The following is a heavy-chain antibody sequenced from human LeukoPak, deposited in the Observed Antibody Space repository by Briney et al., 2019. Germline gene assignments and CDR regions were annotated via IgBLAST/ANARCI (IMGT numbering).Heavy chain of an antibody. Sequence: GGSLRLSCAVSGFSFNTYAMNWVRQAPGKGLEWISYSSSGGSTIYYADSVRGRFTISRDNARKSLYLQMNSLRAEDTAVYYCARGEQDMAPMSIDYWGQGTLITVSS. CDR3: ARGEQDMAPMSIDY. D-gene: IGHD2-15*01. V-gene: IGHV3-48*01. CDR2: SSSGGSTI. J-gene: IGHJ4*02. CDR1: GFSFNTYA.